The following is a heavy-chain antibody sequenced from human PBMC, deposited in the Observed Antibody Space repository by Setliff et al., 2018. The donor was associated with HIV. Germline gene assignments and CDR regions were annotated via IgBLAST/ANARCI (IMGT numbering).Heavy chain of an antibody. D-gene: IGHD3-10*01. CDR3: ARARSYGSAYDAFDV. V-gene: IGHV4-61*09. CDR2: IYISGST. J-gene: IGHJ3*01. Sequence: SETLSLTCTVSAGSISSGSYYWNWIRQPAGKGLEWIGHIYISGSTNYNPSLKSRVAISIDTSKDQFSLKLSPVTAADTAVYYCARARSYGSAYDAFDVWGPGTMVTVSS. CDR1: AGSISSGSYY.